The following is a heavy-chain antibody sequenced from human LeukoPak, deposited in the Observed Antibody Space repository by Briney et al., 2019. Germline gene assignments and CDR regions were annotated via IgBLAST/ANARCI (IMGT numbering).Heavy chain of an antibody. CDR3: ARERLNRVVEMATTFDI. CDR2: INHSGST. J-gene: IGHJ3*02. CDR1: GGSFSGYY. Sequence: SETLSLTCAVYGGSFSGYYWSWIRHPPGKGLEWIGEINHSGSTNYNPSLKSRVTISVDTSKNQFSLKLSSVTAADTAVYYCARERLNRVVEMATTFDIWGQGAMVTVSS. D-gene: IGHD5-24*01. V-gene: IGHV4-34*01.